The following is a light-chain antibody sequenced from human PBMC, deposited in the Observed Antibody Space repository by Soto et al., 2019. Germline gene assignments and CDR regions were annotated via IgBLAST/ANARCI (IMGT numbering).Light chain of an antibody. J-gene: IGKJ4*01. CDR3: QQYNSYWGT. Sequence: DIQITQSPSTLSASVGDRVTITCRASQSISSWLAWYQQKPGKAPKLLIYDASSLESGVPSRFSGSGSGTELTLTISSVQPDDFATYYCQQYNSYWGTVGGGTNVDSK. CDR2: DAS. V-gene: IGKV1-5*01. CDR1: QSISSW.